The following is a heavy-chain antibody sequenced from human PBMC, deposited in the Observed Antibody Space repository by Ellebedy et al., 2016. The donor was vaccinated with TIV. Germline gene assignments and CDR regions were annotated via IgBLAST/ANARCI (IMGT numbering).Heavy chain of an antibody. CDR1: GFTFSTYV. CDR3: AKGGWLDS. CDR2: IGASGYNT. D-gene: IGHD6-19*01. Sequence: PGGSLRLSCAASGFTFSTYVMTWVRQAPGKGLEWVSAIGASGYNTYYADSVKGRFTISRDNSKSTLYLHMNSLRVEDTAVYYCAKGGWLDSWGQGTVVTVSS. V-gene: IGHV3-23*01. J-gene: IGHJ4*02.